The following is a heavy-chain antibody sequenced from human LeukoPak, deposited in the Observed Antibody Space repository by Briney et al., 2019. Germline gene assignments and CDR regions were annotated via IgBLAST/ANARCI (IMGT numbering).Heavy chain of an antibody. CDR2: NYYSGNT. Sequence: SETLSLTCTVSGGSISSGDYYWSWLRQPPGKGLEWVGYNYYSGNTYYNPSLKSRVTISVDTSKNQFSLKLSSVTAADTAVYYCAREGRVVPAARLWGQGTMVTVSS. V-gene: IGHV4-30-4*01. D-gene: IGHD2-2*01. CDR1: GGSISSGDYY. J-gene: IGHJ3*01. CDR3: AREGRVVPAARL.